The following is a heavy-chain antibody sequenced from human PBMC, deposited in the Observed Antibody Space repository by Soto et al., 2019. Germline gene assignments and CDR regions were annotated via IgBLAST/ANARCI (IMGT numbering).Heavy chain of an antibody. CDR2: ISGSGGST. CDR1: GFTFSSYA. CDR3: ARRGSGSYYYY. J-gene: IGHJ4*02. Sequence: EVQLLESGGGVVQPGGSLRLSCAASGFTFSSYAMRWVRQAPVKGLEWVSAISGSGGSTYYADSVKGRFTISRDNSKNTLYLQMNSLRAEDTAVYYCARRGSGSYYYYWGQGTLVTVSS. D-gene: IGHD1-26*01. V-gene: IGHV3-23*01.